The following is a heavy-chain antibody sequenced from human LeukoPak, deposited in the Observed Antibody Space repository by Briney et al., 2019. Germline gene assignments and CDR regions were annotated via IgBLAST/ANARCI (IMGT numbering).Heavy chain of an antibody. CDR1: IFSFSNHS. Sequence: GGSLRLSCAASIFSFSNHSMKWVRQALWKGREWVSYISNSGSAKYYAASVKGRFTISRDNGKNSLYLQMNSLRAEDTAVYYCARMSGSRLPGNWGQGTLVTVSS. CDR2: ISNSGSAK. V-gene: IGHV3-48*01. CDR3: ARMSGSRLPGN. J-gene: IGHJ4*02. D-gene: IGHD3-3*01.